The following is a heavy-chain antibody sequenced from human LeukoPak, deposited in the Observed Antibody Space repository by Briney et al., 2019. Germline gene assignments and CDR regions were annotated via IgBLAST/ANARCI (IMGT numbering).Heavy chain of an antibody. J-gene: IGHJ4*02. Sequence: GASVRVSCKASGGTFSSYAISWVRQAPGQGLEWMGGIIPIFGTANYAQKFQGRVTITADESTSTAYMELSSLRSEDTAVYYCASGYDSSGYLPYYFDYWGQGTLVTVSS. V-gene: IGHV1-69*01. D-gene: IGHD3-22*01. CDR1: GGTFSSYA. CDR2: IIPIFGTA. CDR3: ASGYDSSGYLPYYFDY.